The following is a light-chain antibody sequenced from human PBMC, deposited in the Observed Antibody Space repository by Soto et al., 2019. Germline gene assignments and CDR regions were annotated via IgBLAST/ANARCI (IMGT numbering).Light chain of an antibody. J-gene: IGLJ1*01. Sequence: QSALTQPASVSGSPGQSITISCSGTSSDIGSYDHVAWYQQFPGKSPKLIIYAVSDRPSGVSDRFSGSKSGISASLTISGLQTEDEADYYCISYTDGQSCLFGTGTKVTVL. CDR1: SSDIGSYDH. CDR2: AVS. V-gene: IGLV2-14*03. CDR3: ISYTDGQSCL.